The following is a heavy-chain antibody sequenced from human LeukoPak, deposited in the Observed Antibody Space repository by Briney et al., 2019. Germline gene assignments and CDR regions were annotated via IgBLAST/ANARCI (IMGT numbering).Heavy chain of an antibody. V-gene: IGHV3-23*01. J-gene: IGHJ4*02. D-gene: IGHD1-26*01. CDR1: GFTFSSYA. CDR3: AKRGLYSGSHELDY. Sequence: PGGSLRLSCAASGFTFSSYAMSWVRQAPGKGLEWVSAISGSGGSTYYADSVKGRFTISRDNSKNTLYLQMNSLRAEDTAVYYCAKRGLYSGSHELDYWGQGTLVTVSS. CDR2: ISGSGGST.